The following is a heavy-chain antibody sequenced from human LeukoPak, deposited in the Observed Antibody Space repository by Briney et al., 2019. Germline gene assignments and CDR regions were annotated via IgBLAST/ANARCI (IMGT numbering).Heavy chain of an antibody. V-gene: IGHV1-69*13. CDR2: IIPIFGTA. Sequence: SVKVSCKASGGTFSSYAISWVRQAPGQELEWMGGIIPIFGTANYAQKFQGRVTITADESTSTAYMELSSLRSEDTAVYHCARVSSVVGAFDIWGQGTMVTVSS. CDR3: ARVSSVVGAFDI. J-gene: IGHJ3*02. D-gene: IGHD2-2*01. CDR1: GGTFSSYA.